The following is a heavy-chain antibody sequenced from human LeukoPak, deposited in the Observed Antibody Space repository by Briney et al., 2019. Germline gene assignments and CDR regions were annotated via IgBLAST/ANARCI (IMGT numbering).Heavy chain of an antibody. CDR2: IYYSGST. V-gene: IGHV4-59*01. D-gene: IGHD6-19*01. CDR3: AGGSGWSTEPDY. J-gene: IGHJ4*02. Sequence: SETLSLTCTASGGSISSYYWSWIRQPPGKGLEWIGYIYYSGSTNYNPSLKSRVTISVDTSKNQFSLKLSSVTAADTAVYYCAGGSGWSTEPDYWGQGTLVTVSS. CDR1: GGSISSYY.